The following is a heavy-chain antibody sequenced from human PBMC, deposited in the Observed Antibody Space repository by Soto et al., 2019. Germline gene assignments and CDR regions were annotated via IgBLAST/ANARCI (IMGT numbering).Heavy chain of an antibody. Sequence: QVQLQESAPGVVKPSETLSLTCTVAGGSISSDYWSWIRQSPGKGLEWIGFIYDSWRTTYNPSLKSRVNISVGTSKNQLSLKVKSVTAADTAVYYCARGATHFDMWGQGTMVTVSS. CDR3: ARGATHFDM. V-gene: IGHV4-59*01. CDR2: IYDSWRT. CDR1: GGSISSDY. J-gene: IGHJ3*02.